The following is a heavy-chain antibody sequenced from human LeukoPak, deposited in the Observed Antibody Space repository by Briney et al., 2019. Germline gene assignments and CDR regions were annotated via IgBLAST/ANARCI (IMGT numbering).Heavy chain of an antibody. CDR2: LYSSGST. Sequence: PGGSLRLSCAASGFTVSSNYMTWVRQAPGKGLEWVSILYSSGSTYYADSVKGRFTISRDNAKNTLYLQMNSLRAEDTAVYYCARVDGAMGSLDYWGQGTLVTVSS. CDR1: GFTVSSNY. D-gene: IGHD5-18*01. J-gene: IGHJ4*02. V-gene: IGHV3-53*01. CDR3: ARVDGAMGSLDY.